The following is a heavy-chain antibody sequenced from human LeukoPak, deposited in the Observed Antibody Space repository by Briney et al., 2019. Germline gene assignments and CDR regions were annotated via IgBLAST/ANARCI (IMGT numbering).Heavy chain of an antibody. CDR2: INTGATSE. J-gene: IGHJ4*02. V-gene: IGHV3-48*03. Sequence: PGGSLRLSCTASGFTFSNFEMDWVRQAPGKGLQWLAYINTGATSEYYADSVKGRITISRDNAKNSLYLQMNSLRVEDTAIYYCARVVCTGGSCFQNDYWGQGTLATVSS. CDR1: GFTFSNFE. D-gene: IGHD2-15*01. CDR3: ARVVCTGGSCFQNDY.